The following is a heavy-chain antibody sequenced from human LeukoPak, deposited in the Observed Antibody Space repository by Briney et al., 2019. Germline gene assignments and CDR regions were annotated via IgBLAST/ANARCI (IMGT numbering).Heavy chain of an antibody. V-gene: IGHV1-46*01. Sequence: ASVKVSCKASGYTFTSYKMHWVRQAPGQGLEWMGMINPDSGITTYAQKFQGRVTINRDTSTSTVYMELSSLRSEDAAVYYCAREPYDILTGYHDWGQGTLVTVSS. CDR2: INPDSGIT. CDR1: GYTFTSYK. D-gene: IGHD3-9*01. CDR3: AREPYDILTGYHD. J-gene: IGHJ4*02.